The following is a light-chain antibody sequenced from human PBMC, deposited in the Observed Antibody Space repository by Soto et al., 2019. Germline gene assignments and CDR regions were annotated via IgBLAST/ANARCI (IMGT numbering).Light chain of an antibody. CDR3: QQSYSTPRT. CDR1: QRISNY. CDR2: AAS. J-gene: IGKJ1*01. Sequence: DIQMTQSPSSLSASVGDRVTITCRASQRISNYLNWYQQKPGTAPNLLIYAASSLQSGVPSRFSGSGSGTAFTLTISSLQPEDFATYYCQQSYSTPRTFGQGTKVEIK. V-gene: IGKV1-39*01.